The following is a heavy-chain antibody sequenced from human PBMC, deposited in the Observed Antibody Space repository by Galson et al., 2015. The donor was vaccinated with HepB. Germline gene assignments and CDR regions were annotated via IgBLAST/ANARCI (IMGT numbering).Heavy chain of an antibody. CDR1: GYTFTTYA. V-gene: IGHV7-4-1*02. CDR2: INTNTGNP. J-gene: IGHJ4*02. CDR3: ARDRGSGSRFFDS. D-gene: IGHD2-15*01. Sequence: SVKVSCKASGYTFTTYAMNWVRHAPGQGLEWMGRINTNTGNPTYAQSFTGRFVFSLDTSVSTANLHISSLKAEDTAVYYCARDRGSGSRFFDSWGQGTLVTVSS.